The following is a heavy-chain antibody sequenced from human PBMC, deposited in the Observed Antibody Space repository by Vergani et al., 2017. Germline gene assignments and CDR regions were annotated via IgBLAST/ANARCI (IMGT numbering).Heavy chain of an antibody. CDR3: AGGDYSYDSSGNDY. J-gene: IGHJ4*02. CDR1: GYTFTSYG. D-gene: IGHD3-22*01. Sequence: QVQLVQSGAEVKKPGASVKVSCKASGYTFTSYGISWVRQAPGQGLEWMGWISAYNGNTNYAPKLQGRVTMTTDTSTSTAYMELRSLRSDDRAGYFCAGGDYSYDSSGNDYWGQGTLVTVSS. V-gene: IGHV1-18*04. CDR2: ISAYNGNT.